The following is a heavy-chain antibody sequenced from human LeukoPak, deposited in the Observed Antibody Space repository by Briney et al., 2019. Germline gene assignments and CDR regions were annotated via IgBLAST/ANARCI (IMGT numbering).Heavy chain of an antibody. Sequence: PSETLSLTCPVSGGALRSYYWGWIRPPPGEGPEGIGYIYYSGSTNYNPSLKSRVTISVDTSKNQFSLKLSSVTAADTAVYYCARAEKYYYDSSGVFDYWGQGTLVTVSS. CDR3: ARAEKYYYDSSGVFDY. CDR1: GGALRSYY. CDR2: IYYSGST. D-gene: IGHD3-22*01. J-gene: IGHJ4*02. V-gene: IGHV4-59*01.